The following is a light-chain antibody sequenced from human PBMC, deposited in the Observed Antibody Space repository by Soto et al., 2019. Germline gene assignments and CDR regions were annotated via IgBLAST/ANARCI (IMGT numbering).Light chain of an antibody. CDR1: QSIGGF. Sequence: DIQMTQSPSSLSVSVGDRVTITCRASQSIGGFLNWYQQKLGKAPKLLIYAASSLQSGVPSRFSGSGSGTDFTLTISSLQPEDFATYYCQQFNSLFGQGTRLEIK. J-gene: IGKJ5*01. CDR2: AAS. V-gene: IGKV1-39*01. CDR3: QQFNSL.